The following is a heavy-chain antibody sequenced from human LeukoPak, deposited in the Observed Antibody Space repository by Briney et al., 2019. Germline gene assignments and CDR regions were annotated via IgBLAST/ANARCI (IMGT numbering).Heavy chain of an antibody. J-gene: IGHJ4*02. CDR2: IKQDGSEK. CDR3: AREITIFGGYYFDY. Sequence: GGSLRLSCAASGFTFSSSAMSWVRQAPGKGLEWVANIKQDGSEKYYVDSVKGRFTISRDNAKNPLYLQMNSLRAEDTAVYYCAREITIFGGYYFDYWGQGTLVTISS. CDR1: GFTFSSSA. D-gene: IGHD3-3*01. V-gene: IGHV3-7*03.